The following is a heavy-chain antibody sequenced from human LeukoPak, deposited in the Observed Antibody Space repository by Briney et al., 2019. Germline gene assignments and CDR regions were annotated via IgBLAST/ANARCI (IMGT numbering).Heavy chain of an antibody. CDR3: ARGRGSGWYVDY. V-gene: IGHV3-11*05. CDR1: GFTFSDYY. D-gene: IGHD6-19*01. Sequence: GGSLRLSCVSSGFTFSDYYMTWIRQAPGKGLEWVSYISSSSGYTNYADSVKGRFTISRDNAKNSLYLQLNSLRAEDTALYYCARGRGSGWYVDYWGQGTLVTVSS. J-gene: IGHJ4*02. CDR2: ISSSSGYT.